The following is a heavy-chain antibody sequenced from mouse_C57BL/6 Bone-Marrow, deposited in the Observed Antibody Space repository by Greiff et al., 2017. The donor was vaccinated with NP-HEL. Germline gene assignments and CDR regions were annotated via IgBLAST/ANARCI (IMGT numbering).Heavy chain of an antibody. J-gene: IGHJ1*03. D-gene: IGHD1-1*01. CDR3: ARNLPLAPYYGSSYWYFDV. CDR2: LNPGSGGT. Sequence: QVQLQQSGAELVRPGTSVKVSCKASGYAFTNYLIEWVKQRPGQGLEWIGVLNPGSGGTNYNEKFKGKATLTADKSSSTAYMQLSSLTSEDSAVYFCARNLPLAPYYGSSYWYFDVWGTGTTVTVSS. CDR1: GYAFTNYL. V-gene: IGHV1-54*01.